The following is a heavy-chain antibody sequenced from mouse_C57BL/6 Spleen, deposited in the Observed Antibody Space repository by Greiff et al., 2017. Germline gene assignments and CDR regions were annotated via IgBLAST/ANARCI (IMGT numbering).Heavy chain of an antibody. CDR2: IDPENGDT. D-gene: IGHD2-3*01. CDR3: TTNDGYSWFAY. J-gene: IGHJ3*01. CDR1: GFNIKDDY. Sequence: EVKVVESGAELVRPGASVKLSCTASGFNIKDDYMHWVKQRPEQGLEWIGWIDPENGDTEYASKFQGKDTITADTSSNTAYLQLSSLTSEDTAVYYCTTNDGYSWFAYWGQGTLVTVSA. V-gene: IGHV14-4*01.